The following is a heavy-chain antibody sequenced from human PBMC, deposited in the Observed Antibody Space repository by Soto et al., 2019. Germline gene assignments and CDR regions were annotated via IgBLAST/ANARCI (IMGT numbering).Heavy chain of an antibody. V-gene: IGHV1-18*01. CDR2: INPYDGNT. CDR1: GYSFTTYF. D-gene: IGHD7-27*01. J-gene: IGHJ4*01. CDR3: VRGWGRLHLDY. Sequence: GASVKVSCKASGYSFTTYFIDWVRQAPGQGLECVGLINPYDGNTNYAQKLQDRVTMTTXPXXSXXXIEMRSPRSDDTAVYYCVRGWGRLHLDYWG.